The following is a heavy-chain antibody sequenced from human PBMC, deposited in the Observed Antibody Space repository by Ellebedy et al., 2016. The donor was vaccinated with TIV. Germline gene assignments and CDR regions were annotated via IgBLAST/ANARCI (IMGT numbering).Heavy chain of an antibody. Sequence: SETLSLXXTVSGGSISSSSHYWGWIRQPTGKGLQWIANIYYSGATYYNPSLKSRVTISLDTSKNHFSLRLSSVTAADTAVYYCARHLLRDFYGSGSPNYWYFDLWGRGTQVTVSS. D-gene: IGHD3-10*01. CDR1: GGSISSSSHY. CDR2: IYYSGAT. CDR3: ARHLLRDFYGSGSPNYWYFDL. J-gene: IGHJ2*01. V-gene: IGHV4-39*01.